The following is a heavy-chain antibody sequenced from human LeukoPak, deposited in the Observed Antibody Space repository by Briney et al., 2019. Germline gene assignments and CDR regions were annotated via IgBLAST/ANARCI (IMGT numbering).Heavy chain of an antibody. CDR3: ARYWRLEH. Sequence: GGSLRLSCAASGFTFSSDWMSWVRQPPGKGLEWVANIKQDGSDKYYVASVKGRFTISRDNAKNSLYLQMNSLRVEDTAIYFCARYWRLEHWGQGTLVTVSS. V-gene: IGHV3-7*05. J-gene: IGHJ4*02. CDR1: GFTFSSDW. D-gene: IGHD1/OR15-1a*01. CDR2: IKQDGSDK.